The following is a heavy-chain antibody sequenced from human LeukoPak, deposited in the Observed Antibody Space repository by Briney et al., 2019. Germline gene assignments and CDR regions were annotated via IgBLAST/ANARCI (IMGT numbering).Heavy chain of an antibody. CDR1: GFTFSNAW. CDR3: TTVRADYDSSGYEEYLQH. D-gene: IGHD3-22*01. J-gene: IGHJ1*01. Sequence: GGSLRLSCAASGFTFSNAWMSWVRQAPGEGLEWVGRIKSKTDGGTTDYAAPVKGRFNISRDDSKNTLYLQMNSLKTEDTAVYYCTTVRADYDSSGYEEYLQHWGQGTLVTVSS. CDR2: IKSKTDGGTT. V-gene: IGHV3-15*01.